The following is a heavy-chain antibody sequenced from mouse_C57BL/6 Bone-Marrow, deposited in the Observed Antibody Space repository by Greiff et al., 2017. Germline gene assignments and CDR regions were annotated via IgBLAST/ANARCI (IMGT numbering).Heavy chain of an antibody. J-gene: IGHJ4*01. Sequence: QVQLKQPGAELVMPGASVKLSCKASGYTFTSYWMHWVKQRPGQGLEWIGEIDPSDSYTNYNQKFKGKSTLTVDKSSSTAYMQLSSLTSEDSAVYYCARGGIYYDYDGDAMDYWGQGTSVTVSS. CDR2: IDPSDSYT. D-gene: IGHD2-4*01. CDR1: GYTFTSYW. CDR3: ARGGIYYDYDGDAMDY. V-gene: IGHV1-69*01.